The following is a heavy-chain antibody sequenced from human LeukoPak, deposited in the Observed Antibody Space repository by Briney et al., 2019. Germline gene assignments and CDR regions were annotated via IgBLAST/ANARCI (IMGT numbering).Heavy chain of an antibody. J-gene: IGHJ5*02. Sequence: ASVKVSCKASGCTFTSYGISWVRQAPGQGLEWMGWISAYNGNTNYAQKLQGRVTMTTDTSTSTACMELRSLRSDDTAVYYCARWYCSSTSCPTDPWGQGTLVTVSS. CDR3: ARWYCSSTSCPTDP. D-gene: IGHD2-2*01. V-gene: IGHV1-18*01. CDR1: GCTFTSYG. CDR2: ISAYNGNT.